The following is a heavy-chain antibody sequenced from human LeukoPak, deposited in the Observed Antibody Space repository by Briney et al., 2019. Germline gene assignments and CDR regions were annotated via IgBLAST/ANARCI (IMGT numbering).Heavy chain of an antibody. CDR2: IYHSGST. CDR3: ARYDVWGSYRAFDY. CDR1: GGSISSSSYY. Sequence: SETLSLTCTVSGGSISSSSYYWGWIRQPPGKGLEWIGTIYHSGSTYYNPSLKSRVTISVDTSRNQSSLKLSSVTAADTAVYYCARYDVWGSYRAFDYWGQGTLVTVFS. J-gene: IGHJ4*02. D-gene: IGHD3-16*02. V-gene: IGHV4-39*07.